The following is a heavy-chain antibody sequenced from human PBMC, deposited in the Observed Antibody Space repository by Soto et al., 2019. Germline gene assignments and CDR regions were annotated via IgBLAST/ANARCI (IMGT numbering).Heavy chain of an antibody. Sequence: GGSLRLSCAASRFTFSSYGMHWVRQAPGKGLEWVAVVWYDGNIKYYADTVKGRFIISRDNPKNSLSLQMNTLRVEDTAVYYCVRQIHYPHYGLDVWGQGTAVTVSS. J-gene: IGHJ6*02. CDR3: VRQIHYPHYGLDV. V-gene: IGHV3-33*01. CDR1: RFTFSSYG. D-gene: IGHD3-10*01. CDR2: VWYDGNIK.